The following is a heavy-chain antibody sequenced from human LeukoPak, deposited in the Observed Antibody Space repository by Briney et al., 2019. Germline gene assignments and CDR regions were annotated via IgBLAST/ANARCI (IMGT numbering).Heavy chain of an antibody. CDR3: ARDRIQLWYTGPKFDY. Sequence: SETLSLTCAVYGGSFSGYYWSWIRQPPGKGLEWIGEINHSGSTNYNPSLKSRVTISVDTSKNQFSLKLSSVTAADTAVYYCARDRIQLWYTGPKFDYWGQGTLVTASS. D-gene: IGHD5-18*01. CDR2: INHSGST. V-gene: IGHV4-34*01. CDR1: GGSFSGYY. J-gene: IGHJ4*02.